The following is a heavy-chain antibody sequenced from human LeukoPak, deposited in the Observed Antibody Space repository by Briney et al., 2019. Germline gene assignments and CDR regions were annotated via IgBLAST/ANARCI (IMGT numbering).Heavy chain of an antibody. CDR3: ARAAPYYGSGSKWFDP. V-gene: IGHV1-69*04. D-gene: IGHD3-10*01. CDR2: IIPIFGIA. J-gene: IGHJ5*02. Sequence: ASVKVSCKASGGTFSSYAISWVRQAPGQRLEWMGRIIPIFGIANYAQKFQGRVTTTADKSTSTAYMELSSLRSEDTAVYYCARAAPYYGSGSKWFDPWGQGTLVTVSS. CDR1: GGTFSSYA.